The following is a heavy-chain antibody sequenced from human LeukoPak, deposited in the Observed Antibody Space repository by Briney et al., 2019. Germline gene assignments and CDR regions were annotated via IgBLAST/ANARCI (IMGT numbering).Heavy chain of an antibody. CDR2: IYYSGST. CDR1: GGSISSSSYY. CDR3: ARDTIAAAGTGDADY. V-gene: IGHV4-39*07. Sequence: SETLSLTCTVSGGSISSSSYYWGWIRQPPGKGLEWIGSIYYSGSTYYNPSLKSRVTISVDTSKNQFSLKLSSVTAADTAVYYCARDTIAAAGTGDADYWGQGTLVTVSS. D-gene: IGHD6-13*01. J-gene: IGHJ4*02.